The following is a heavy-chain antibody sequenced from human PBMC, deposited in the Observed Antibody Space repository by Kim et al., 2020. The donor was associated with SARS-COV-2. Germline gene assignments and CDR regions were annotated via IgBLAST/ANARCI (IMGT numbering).Heavy chain of an antibody. Sequence: YADSVKGRFTISRDNSKNTLYLQMNSLRAEDTAVYYCARGPVVTDAFDIWGQGTMVTVSS. CDR3: ARGPVVTDAFDI. D-gene: IGHD2-15*01. V-gene: IGHV3-30*03. J-gene: IGHJ3*02.